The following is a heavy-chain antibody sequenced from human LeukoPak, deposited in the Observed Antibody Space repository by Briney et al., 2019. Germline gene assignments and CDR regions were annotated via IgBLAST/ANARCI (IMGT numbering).Heavy chain of an antibody. D-gene: IGHD3-22*01. J-gene: IGHJ4*02. V-gene: IGHV1-69*01. CDR2: LIPIFGTA. CDR1: GGTSSSYA. Sequence: SVKVSCKASGGTSSSYAISWVRHAPGQGLGWRGGLIPIFGTANYAQKFPSRVTINADEHTSTDYMELSNLRSQGTTVSYWARDRSDFDYRSGYYYLLDYWGQGTMLTVSS. CDR3: ARDRSDFDYRSGYYYLLDY.